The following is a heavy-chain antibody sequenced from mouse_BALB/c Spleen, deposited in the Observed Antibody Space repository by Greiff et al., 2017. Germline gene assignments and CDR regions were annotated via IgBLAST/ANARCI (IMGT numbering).Heavy chain of an antibody. CDR2: INSNGGST. V-gene: IGHV5-6-2*01. CDR3: ARHSYDYDGYAIDY. D-gene: IGHD2-4*01. Sequence: EVQLVESGGGLVKLGGSLKLSCAASGFTFSSYYMSWVRQTPEKRLELVAAINSNGGSTYYPDTVKGRFTISRDNAKNTLCLQMSSLKSEDTALYYCARHSYDYDGYAIDYWGQGTSVTVSS. J-gene: IGHJ4*01. CDR1: GFTFSSYY.